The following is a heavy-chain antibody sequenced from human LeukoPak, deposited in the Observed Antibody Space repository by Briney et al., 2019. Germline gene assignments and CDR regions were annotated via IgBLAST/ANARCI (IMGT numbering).Heavy chain of an antibody. CDR3: ARQTYGSGSYFWRAGSYFDY. CDR2: IYYSGST. V-gene: IGHV4-39*01. J-gene: IGHJ4*02. Sequence: PSETLSLTCTVSGGSISSSSYYWGWIRQPPGKGLEWIGSIYYSGSTYYNPSLKSRVTISVDTSKNQFSLKLSFVTAADTAVYYCARQTYGSGSYFWRAGSYFDYWGQGTLVTVSS. D-gene: IGHD3-10*01. CDR1: GGSISSSSYY.